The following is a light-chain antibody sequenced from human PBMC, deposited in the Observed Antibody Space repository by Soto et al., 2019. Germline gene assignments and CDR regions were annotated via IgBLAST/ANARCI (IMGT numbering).Light chain of an antibody. J-gene: IGLJ3*02. V-gene: IGLV2-11*01. Sequence: QSALTQPRSVSGSPGQSVTISCTGTSSDVGGYNFVSWYQQSPGKAPKLIIYDVTKRPSGVPDRFSGSKSDNTASLTISGLQAEDEADYYCCSYAGTYTLWVFGGGTKLTVL. CDR2: DVT. CDR3: CSYAGTYTLWV. CDR1: SSDVGGYNF.